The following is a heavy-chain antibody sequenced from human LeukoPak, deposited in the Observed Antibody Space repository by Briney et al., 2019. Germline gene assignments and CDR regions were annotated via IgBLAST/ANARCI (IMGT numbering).Heavy chain of an antibody. V-gene: IGHV3-21*01. D-gene: IGHD5-18*01. J-gene: IGHJ4*02. CDR2: ISSSSSYI. CDR3: ARGSYGQYYFDY. CDR1: GFTFSSHS. Sequence: GGSLRLSWAASGFTFSSHSMNWVRQAPGKGLEWVSSISSSSSYIYYADSVKGRFTISRDNAKNSLYLQMNSLRAEDTAVYYCARGSYGQYYFDYWGQGTLVTVSS.